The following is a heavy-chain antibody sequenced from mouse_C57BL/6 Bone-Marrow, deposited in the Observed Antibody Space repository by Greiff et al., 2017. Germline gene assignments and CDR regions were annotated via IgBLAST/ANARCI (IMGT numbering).Heavy chain of an antibody. CDR1: GYTFTDYY. Sequence: VKVVESGPELVKPGASVKISCKASGYTFTDYYINWVKQRPGQGLEWIGWIFPGSGSTYYNEKFKGKATLTVDKSSSTAYMLLSSLTSEDSAVYFCARDYYGDYWGQGTTLTVSS. V-gene: IGHV1-75*01. J-gene: IGHJ2*01. CDR2: IFPGSGST. CDR3: ARDYYGDY.